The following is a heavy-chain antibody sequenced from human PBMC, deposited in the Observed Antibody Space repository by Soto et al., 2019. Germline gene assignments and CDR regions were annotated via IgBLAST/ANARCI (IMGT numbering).Heavy chain of an antibody. V-gene: IGHV1-69*13. CDR3: AREIIRVKGYCSSTSCLASRYGMDV. D-gene: IGHD2-2*01. Sequence: SVKVSCKASGGTFSSYAISWVRQAPGQGLEWMRGIIPIFGTANYAQKFQGRVTITADESTSTAYMELSSLRSEDTAVYYCAREIIRVKGYCSSTSCLASRYGMDVWGQGTTVTVSS. J-gene: IGHJ6*02. CDR2: IIPIFGTA. CDR1: GGTFSSYA.